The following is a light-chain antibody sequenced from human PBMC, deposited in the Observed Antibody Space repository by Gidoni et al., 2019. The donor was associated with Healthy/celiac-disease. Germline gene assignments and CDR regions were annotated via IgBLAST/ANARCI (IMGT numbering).Light chain of an antibody. V-gene: IGKV3-15*01. CDR2: GAS. J-gene: IGKJ4*01. CDR1: QSVSSN. Sequence: IVLTQSPATLSVSPEERATLSCRASQSVSSNLAWYQQKPGEDTRLLIYGASTRATGIPARLSGSGSGREFTLTTSSRQSEDFAVYYCQQYNNWPPLTFGGGTKVEIK. CDR3: QQYNNWPPLT.